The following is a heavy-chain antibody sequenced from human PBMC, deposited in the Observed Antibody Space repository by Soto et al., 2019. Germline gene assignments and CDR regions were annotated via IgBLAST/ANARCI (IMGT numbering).Heavy chain of an antibody. CDR3: AKGPQL. CDR2: ISYDGSNK. J-gene: IGHJ4*02. Sequence: PGGSLRLSCAASGFTFSSYGMHWVRQAPGKGLEWVAVISYDGSNKYYADSVKGRFTISRDNSKNTLYLQMNSLRAEDTAVYYCAKGPQLWGQGTLVTVSS. CDR1: GFTFSSYG. V-gene: IGHV3-30*18.